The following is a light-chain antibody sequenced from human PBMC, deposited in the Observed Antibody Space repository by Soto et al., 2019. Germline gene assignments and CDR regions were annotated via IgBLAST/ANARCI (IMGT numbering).Light chain of an antibody. V-gene: IGKV3-20*01. CDR2: GAS. Sequence: EIGVSQSPATLSVSPGERATLSCRASQSVSSSYLAWYQQKPGQAPRLLIYGASSRATGIPDRFSGSGSGTDFTLTISRLEPEDFAVYYCQQYDTSGTFGQGTKVDIK. J-gene: IGKJ1*01. CDR1: QSVSSSY. CDR3: QQYDTSGT.